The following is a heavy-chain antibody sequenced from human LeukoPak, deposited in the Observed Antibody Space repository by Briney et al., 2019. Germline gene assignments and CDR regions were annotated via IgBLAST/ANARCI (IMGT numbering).Heavy chain of an antibody. CDR1: GFTFDDYA. J-gene: IGHJ4*02. CDR3: AKGDDIVVVPAAVDY. Sequence: PGRSLRLSCAASGFTFDDYAMHWVRQAPGKGLEWVSGISWNSGSIGYADSVKGRSTISRDNAKNSLYLQMNSLRAEDTALYYCAKGDDIVVVPAAVDYWGQGTLVTVSS. D-gene: IGHD2-2*01. V-gene: IGHV3-9*01. CDR2: ISWNSGSI.